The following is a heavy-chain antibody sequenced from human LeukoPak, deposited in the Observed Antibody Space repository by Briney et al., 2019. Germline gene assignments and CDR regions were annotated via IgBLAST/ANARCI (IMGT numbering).Heavy chain of an antibody. Sequence: PSGTLSLTCAVSADSISSSKWWSWVRQAPGKGLEWIGEIHHGGSTNYNPSLKSRVTISIDKSKNQFSLKMSSVTAADTAVYYCARGNQYYYDSSGYLFDYWGQGTLVTVSS. V-gene: IGHV4-4*02. CDR2: IHHGGST. D-gene: IGHD3-22*01. CDR3: ARGNQYYYDSSGYLFDY. CDR1: ADSISSSKW. J-gene: IGHJ4*02.